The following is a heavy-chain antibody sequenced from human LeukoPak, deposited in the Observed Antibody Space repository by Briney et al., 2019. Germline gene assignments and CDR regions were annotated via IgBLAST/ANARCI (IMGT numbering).Heavy chain of an antibody. D-gene: IGHD6-6*01. CDR3: ARDFSSSDP. V-gene: IGHV3-9*01. CDR1: GFTFDDYA. J-gene: IGHJ5*02. Sequence: GGSLRLSCAASGFTFDDYAMHWVRQAPGKGLEWVSGISWNSGSIGYADSVKGRFTISRDNAKNSLYLQMNSLRAEDTAVYYCARDFSSSDPWGQGTLVTVSS. CDR2: ISWNSGSI.